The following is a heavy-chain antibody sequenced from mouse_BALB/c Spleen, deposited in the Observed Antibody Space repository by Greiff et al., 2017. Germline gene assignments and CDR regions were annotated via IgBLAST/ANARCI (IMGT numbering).Heavy chain of an antibody. CDR3: ARDGSYYFDY. CDR1: GFTFSSFG. J-gene: IGHJ2*01. D-gene: IGHD1-1*01. V-gene: IGHV5-17*02. CDR2: ISSGSSTI. Sequence: DVHLVESGGGLVQPGGSRKLSCAASGFTFSSFGMHWVRQAPEKGLEWVAYISSGSSTIYYADTVKGRFTISRDNPKNTLFLQMTSLRSEDTAMYYCARDGSYYFDYWGQGTTLTVSS.